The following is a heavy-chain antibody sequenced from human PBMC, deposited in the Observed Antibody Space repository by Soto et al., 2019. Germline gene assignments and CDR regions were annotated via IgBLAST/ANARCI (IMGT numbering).Heavy chain of an antibody. J-gene: IGHJ4*02. CDR1: GYSFSNYW. D-gene: IGHD2-15*01. Sequence: GESLKISCKGSGYSFSNYWIAWVRQVPGKGLEWMGIIFPADSDTKYSPSFQGQVTISADKSISTAYLQWSSLKASDTAMYYCASSVVVPSTMNYFDYWGQGSQVTVSS. CDR2: IFPADSDT. V-gene: IGHV5-51*01. CDR3: ASSVVVPSTMNYFDY.